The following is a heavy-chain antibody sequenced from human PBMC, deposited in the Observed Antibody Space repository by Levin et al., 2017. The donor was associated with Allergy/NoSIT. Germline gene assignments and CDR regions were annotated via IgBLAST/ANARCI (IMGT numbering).Heavy chain of an antibody. Sequence: GGSLRLSCAASGFTFSSYGMHWVRQAPGKGLEWVAVISYDGSNKYYADSVKGRFTISRDNSKNTLYLQMNSLRAEDTAVYYCAKRDDYIVLSYGMDVWGQGTTVTVSS. CDR1: GFTFSSYG. CDR2: ISYDGSNK. J-gene: IGHJ6*02. D-gene: IGHD4-11*01. V-gene: IGHV3-30*18. CDR3: AKRDDYIVLSYGMDV.